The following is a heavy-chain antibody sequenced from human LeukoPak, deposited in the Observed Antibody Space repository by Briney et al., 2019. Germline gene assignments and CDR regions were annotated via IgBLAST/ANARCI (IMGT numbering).Heavy chain of an antibody. V-gene: IGHV1-69*06. J-gene: IGHJ6*03. CDR2: IIPIFGTT. CDR1: GGTFNSYA. Sequence: ASVKVSCKASGGTFNSYAISWVRQAPGQGLEWMGGIIPIFGTTNYARKFRGRVTLTADKSTRTAYMELSSLRSEDTAVYYCARVRAVYYYYYYMDVWGKGTTVTVSS. CDR3: ARVRAVYYYYYYMDV.